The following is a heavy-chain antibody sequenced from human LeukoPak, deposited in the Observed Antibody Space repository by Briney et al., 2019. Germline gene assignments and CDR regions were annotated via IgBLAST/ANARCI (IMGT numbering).Heavy chain of an antibody. D-gene: IGHD5-24*01. J-gene: IGHJ4*02. Sequence: GASVKVSCKASGGPFSSYAISWVRPAPGQGLEWMGGIIPIFGTANYAQKFQGRVTITTDESTSTAYMELSSLRSEDTAVYYCARGRMATKTNYFDYWGQGTLVTVSS. CDR2: IIPIFGTA. CDR1: GGPFSSYA. V-gene: IGHV1-69*05. CDR3: ARGRMATKTNYFDY.